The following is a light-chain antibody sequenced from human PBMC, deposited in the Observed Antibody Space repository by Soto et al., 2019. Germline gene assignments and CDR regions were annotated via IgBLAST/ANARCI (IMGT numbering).Light chain of an antibody. J-gene: IGKJ4*01. Sequence: DMVMTQSPASLAVSLAERATINCKSSKSVFYNTNNKSYLAWYQQKPGQAPKLLIYCASSRESGVPDRVSGSGSGTDFTLAISSLEAEDVAVYYCQQYYSTPFTFGGGTKVDIK. CDR2: CAS. CDR1: KSVFYNTNNKSY. V-gene: IGKV4-1*01. CDR3: QQYYSTPFT.